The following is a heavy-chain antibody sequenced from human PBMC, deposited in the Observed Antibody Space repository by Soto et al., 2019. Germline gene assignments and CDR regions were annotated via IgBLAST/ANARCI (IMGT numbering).Heavy chain of an antibody. CDR1: GGSISSYY. D-gene: IGHD3-16*01. CDR3: ARELSGGGWFDP. Sequence: SETLSLTCTVSGGSISSYYWSWIRQPPGKGLEWIGYIYYSGSTNYNPSLKSRVTISVDTSKNQFSLELSSVTAADTAVYYCARELSGGGWFDPWGQGTLVTVSS. J-gene: IGHJ5*02. CDR2: IYYSGST. V-gene: IGHV4-59*01.